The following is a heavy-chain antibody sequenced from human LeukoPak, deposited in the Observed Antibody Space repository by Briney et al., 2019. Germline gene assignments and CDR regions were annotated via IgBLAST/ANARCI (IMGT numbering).Heavy chain of an antibody. D-gene: IGHD3-22*01. V-gene: IGHV4-59*08. CDR2: MYSSGST. CDR1: GGSISSYY. J-gene: IGHJ4*02. Sequence: PSETLSLTCTVSGGSISSYYWSWIRQPPGKGLEWIGYMYSSGSTNYNPSLKGRVDISVDTSKNQFSLKLSSVTAADTAVYYCARQGRNHYDSSGHYRLELYFDYWGQGTLVTVSS. CDR3: ARQGRNHYDSSGHYRLELYFDY.